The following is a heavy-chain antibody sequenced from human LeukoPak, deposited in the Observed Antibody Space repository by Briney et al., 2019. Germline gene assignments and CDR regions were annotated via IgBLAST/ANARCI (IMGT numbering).Heavy chain of an antibody. CDR1: GGSISSYY. D-gene: IGHD6-13*01. J-gene: IGHJ1*01. CDR3: ARGDSSSDGEYFQH. Sequence: PSETLSLTCTVSGGSISSYYWSWIRQPPGKGLEWIGYIYYSGSTNYNPSLKSRVTISVDTSKNQFSLKLSSVTAADTAVYYCARGDSSSDGEYFQHWGQGTLVTVSS. V-gene: IGHV4-59*01. CDR2: IYYSGST.